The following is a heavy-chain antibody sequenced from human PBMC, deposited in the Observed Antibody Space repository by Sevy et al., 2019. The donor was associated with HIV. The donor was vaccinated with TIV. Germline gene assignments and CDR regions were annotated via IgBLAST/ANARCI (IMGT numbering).Heavy chain of an antibody. CDR3: ARDRLRDYVWGSYRYRCAFDI. V-gene: IGHV4-4*07. D-gene: IGHD3-16*02. Sequence: SETLSLTCTVSGGSISSYYWSWIRQPAGKGLEWIGRIYTSGSTNYNPSLKSRVTMSVDTSKNQFSLKLSSVTAADTAVYYCARDRLRDYVWGSYRYRCAFDIWGQGTMVTVSS. CDR1: GGSISSYY. CDR2: IYTSGST. J-gene: IGHJ3*02.